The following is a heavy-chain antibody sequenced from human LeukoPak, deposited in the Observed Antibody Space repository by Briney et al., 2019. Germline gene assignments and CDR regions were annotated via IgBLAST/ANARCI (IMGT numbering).Heavy chain of an antibody. CDR2: IYYSGST. Sequence: SQTLSLTCTVSGGSISGGGYYWSWIRQHPGKGLEWIGYIYYSGSTYYNPSLKSRVTISVDTSKNQFSLKLSSVTAADTAVYYCARERGTGTEFDYWGQGTLVTVSS. V-gene: IGHV4-31*03. J-gene: IGHJ4*02. CDR3: ARERGTGTEFDY. CDR1: GGSISGGGYY. D-gene: IGHD1-1*01.